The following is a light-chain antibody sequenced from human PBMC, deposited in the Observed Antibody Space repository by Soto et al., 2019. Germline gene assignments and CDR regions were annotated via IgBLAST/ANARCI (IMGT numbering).Light chain of an antibody. J-gene: IGKJ1*01. CDR1: QSVDIN. CDR2: GAS. CDR3: QQYRNWPRT. Sequence: EIVLTQSPATLSVSPWERVTLSCRASQSVDINLAWYQQKPGQAPRLLIYGASTRAIDMPGRFSGRGSGTEFTLPISSLQSEDFAVYYCQQYRNWPRTFGQGTKVDIK. V-gene: IGKV3-15*01.